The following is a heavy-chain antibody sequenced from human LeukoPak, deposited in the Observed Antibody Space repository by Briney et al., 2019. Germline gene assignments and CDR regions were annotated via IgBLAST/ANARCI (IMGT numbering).Heavy chain of an antibody. CDR3: ARDGGYSYGFLQFDY. CDR1: GYTLTELS. Sequence: ASVKVSCKVSGYTLTELSMHWVRQAPGKGLEWVSSISTSSRHIYHADSVKGRFTISRDNSKNTLYLQMNSLRAEDTAVYYCARDGGYSYGFLQFDYWGQGTLVTVSS. V-gene: IGHV3-21*01. CDR2: ISTSSRHI. J-gene: IGHJ4*02. D-gene: IGHD5-18*01.